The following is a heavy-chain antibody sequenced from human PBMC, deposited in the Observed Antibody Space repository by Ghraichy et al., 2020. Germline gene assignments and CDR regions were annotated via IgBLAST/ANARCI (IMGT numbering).Heavy chain of an antibody. J-gene: IGHJ4*02. Sequence: GSLRLSCTASGFIFSGYTMGWVRQAPGTGPEWVSDINYSGGATFYAESVKGRFTISRDNSKNTLYLQMNSLRAEDSAVYYCARAGRLSWYDYWGQGTLVSVSS. CDR3: ARAGRLSWYDY. D-gene: IGHD6-13*01. CDR1: GFIFSGYT. V-gene: IGHV3-23*01. CDR2: INYSGGAT.